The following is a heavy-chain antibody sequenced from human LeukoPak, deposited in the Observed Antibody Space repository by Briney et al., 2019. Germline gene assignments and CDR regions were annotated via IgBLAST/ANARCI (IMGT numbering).Heavy chain of an antibody. D-gene: IGHD3-10*01. J-gene: IGHJ5*02. Sequence: SETLSLTCTVSGGSISSGSYYWSWIRQPAGKGLEWIGRIYTSGSTNYNPSLKSRVTISVDTSKNQFSLKLSSVTAADTAVYYCARGVRGVGNWFDPWGQGTLVTVSS. V-gene: IGHV4-61*02. CDR1: GGSISSGSYY. CDR2: IYTSGST. CDR3: ARGVRGVGNWFDP.